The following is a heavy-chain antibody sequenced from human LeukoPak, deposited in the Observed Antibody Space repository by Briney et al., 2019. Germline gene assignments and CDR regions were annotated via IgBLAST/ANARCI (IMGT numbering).Heavy chain of an antibody. J-gene: IGHJ5*02. Sequence: GRSLRLSCAASGFTFSSYVMHWVRQAPGKGLEWVAVISSDGSNKYCADSVKGRFTISRDNSKNTLYLQMNSLRAEDTAVYYCTRGDYGGFSWGQGTLVTVSS. CDR1: GFTFSSYV. D-gene: IGHD4-23*01. CDR3: TRGDYGGFS. V-gene: IGHV3-30-3*01. CDR2: ISSDGSNK.